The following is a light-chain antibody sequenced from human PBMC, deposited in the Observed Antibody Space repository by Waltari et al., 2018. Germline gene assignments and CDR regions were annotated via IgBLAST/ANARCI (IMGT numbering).Light chain of an antibody. CDR1: SSDVGGYNY. J-gene: IGLJ2*01. CDR2: YVS. Sequence: QSALTQPRSVSGSPGQSVTISCTGTSSDVGGYNYVSWYQQHPGKAPKLMIYYVSKRPSGVPDRCSGSKSGNTASLTSSGLQAEDEAYYYCCSYAGSYTFLVFGGGTNLTVL. V-gene: IGLV2-11*01. CDR3: CSYAGSYTFLV.